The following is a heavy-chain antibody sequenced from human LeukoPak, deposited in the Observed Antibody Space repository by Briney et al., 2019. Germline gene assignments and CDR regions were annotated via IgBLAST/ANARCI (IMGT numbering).Heavy chain of an antibody. Sequence: GGSLRLSCAASGFTFSDYYMSWIRQAPGKGLEWVSYISSSGSTIYYADSVKGRFTISRDNAKNSLYLQMNSLRAEDTAVYYCARARYSYSYYFDYWGQGTLVTVSS. D-gene: IGHD5-18*01. CDR3: ARARYSYSYYFDY. CDR2: ISSSGSTI. J-gene: IGHJ4*02. V-gene: IGHV3-11*01. CDR1: GFTFSDYY.